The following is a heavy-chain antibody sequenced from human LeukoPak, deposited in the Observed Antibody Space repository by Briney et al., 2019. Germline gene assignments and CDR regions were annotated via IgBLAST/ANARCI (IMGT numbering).Heavy chain of an antibody. J-gene: IGHJ4*02. V-gene: IGHV4-59*11. CDR2: IYDSGST. D-gene: IGHD5-24*01. CDR1: GDSISSHY. CDR3: AKDGRWLQLEYYFDY. Sequence: PSETLSLTCTVSGDSISSHYWSWIRQPPGKGLEWIGYIYDSGSTNYNPSLKSRVTISVDTSKNQFSLKLSSVTAADTAVYYCAKDGRWLQLEYYFDYWGQGTLVTVSS.